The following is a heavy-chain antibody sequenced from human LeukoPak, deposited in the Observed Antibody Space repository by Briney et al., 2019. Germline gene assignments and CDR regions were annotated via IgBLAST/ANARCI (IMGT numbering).Heavy chain of an antibody. Sequence: ASVKVSCKASGYTFTGYYMHWVRQAPGQGLEWMGWINPNSGGTNYAQKFQGRVTMTRDTSISTAYMELSRLRSDDTAVYYCARSIIAVAGTYFDYWGQGTLVTVSS. D-gene: IGHD6-19*01. V-gene: IGHV1-2*02. CDR1: GYTFTGYY. CDR3: ARSIIAVAGTYFDY. CDR2: INPNSGGT. J-gene: IGHJ4*02.